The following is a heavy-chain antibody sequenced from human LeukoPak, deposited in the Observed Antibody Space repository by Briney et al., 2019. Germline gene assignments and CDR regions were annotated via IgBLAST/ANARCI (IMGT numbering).Heavy chain of an antibody. CDR2: IYYSGST. CDR3: ATRPDIAAAGPGWFDP. CDR1: GGSISSGDYY. D-gene: IGHD6-13*01. J-gene: IGHJ5*02. V-gene: IGHV4-30-4*01. Sequence: SETLSLTCTVSGGSISSGDYYWSWIRQPPGKGLEWIGYIYYSGSTYYNPSLKSRVTISVDTSKNQFSLKLSSVTAADTAVYYCATRPDIAAAGPGWFDPWGQGTLVTVSS.